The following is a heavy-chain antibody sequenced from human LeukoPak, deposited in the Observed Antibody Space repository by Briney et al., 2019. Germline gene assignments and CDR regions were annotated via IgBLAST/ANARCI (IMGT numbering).Heavy chain of an antibody. CDR2: INSMGRET. J-gene: IGHJ5*02. CDR3: TRVTIAVAGTNWFDP. CDR1: GYTFTGYY. V-gene: IGHV1-2*02. D-gene: IGHD6-19*01. Sequence: DSVKLSCNASGYTFTGYYMHWVRQAPGQGIEWMGWINSMGRETDYAQTIQGRVTMTRDTSIRTAYREVGRLRSDGTAVYYCTRVTIAVAGTNWFDPWGERTLGTVSS.